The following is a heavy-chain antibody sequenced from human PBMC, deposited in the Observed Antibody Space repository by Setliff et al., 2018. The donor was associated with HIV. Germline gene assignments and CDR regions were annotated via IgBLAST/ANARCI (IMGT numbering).Heavy chain of an antibody. J-gene: IGHJ4*02. Sequence: GGSLRLSCEASEFTFSDSWMHWVRQVPGQGLVWVSTINSDGSTTSYADSVKGRFTISRDNSKNTLYLQMNSLRAEDTAVYYCAKDPYYGSGSYLYYFDYWGQGTLVTVSS. V-gene: IGHV3-74*01. CDR1: EFTFSDSW. CDR2: INSDGSTT. D-gene: IGHD3-10*01. CDR3: AKDPYYGSGSYLYYFDY.